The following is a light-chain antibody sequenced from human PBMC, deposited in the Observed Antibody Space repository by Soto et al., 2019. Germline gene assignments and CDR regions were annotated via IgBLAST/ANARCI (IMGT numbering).Light chain of an antibody. CDR2: GAS. V-gene: IGKV3-15*01. CDR3: QQYNNWPKT. Sequence: IVMTQSPATLSVSPGERATLSCRASRSISNNLAWYQQKPGQAPRLLIYGASTRATGIPASFSGSGSGTEFTLTISSLQSEDFAVYYCQQYNNWPKTFGRGTKVDIK. CDR1: RSISNN. J-gene: IGKJ1*01.